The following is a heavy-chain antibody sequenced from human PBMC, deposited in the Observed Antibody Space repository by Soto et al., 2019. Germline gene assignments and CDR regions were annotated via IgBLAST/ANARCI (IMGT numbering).Heavy chain of an antibody. D-gene: IGHD5-18*01. J-gene: IGHJ6*02. CDR3: AVDTAMVATSYYYYGMDV. CDR2: IIPIFGTA. V-gene: IGHV1-69*12. Sequence: QVQLVQSGAEVKKPGSSVKVSCKASGGTFSSYAISWVRQAPGQGLEWMGGIIPIFGTANYAQKFQGRVTITADESTSKAYMELSSLRSEDTAVYYCAVDTAMVATSYYYYGMDVWGQGTTVTVSS. CDR1: GGTFSSYA.